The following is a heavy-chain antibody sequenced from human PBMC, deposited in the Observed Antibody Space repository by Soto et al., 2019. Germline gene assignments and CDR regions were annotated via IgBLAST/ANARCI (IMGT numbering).Heavy chain of an antibody. CDR2: IKREIDGGTT. V-gene: IGHV3-15*01. J-gene: IGHJ4*02. D-gene: IGHD3-22*01. Sequence: EGQLVESGGDLVKPGGSLRLSCAASRFTFRDAWMSWVRQAPGKGLEWVGRIKREIDGGTTDYAAPVKGRFTISRDGSENTLYLQMNSLKTEDTAVYYCTTGLSNGYYNFDFWGQGTLVTVSS. CDR3: TTGLSNGYYNFDF. CDR1: RFTFRDAW.